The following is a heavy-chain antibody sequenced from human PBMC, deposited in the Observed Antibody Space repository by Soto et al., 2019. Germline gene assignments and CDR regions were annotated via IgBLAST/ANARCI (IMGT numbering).Heavy chain of an antibody. CDR2: ISPSGSP. CDR1: GGSVNSGGYS. J-gene: IGHJ5*02. CDR3: TRGVLA. V-gene: IGHV4-30-2*01. Sequence: SETLSLTCSVSGGSVNSGGYSWSWVRQPPGKGLEWIGFISPSGSPAYNPSLKSRVTISVDRSNNQISLELSSVTAADTAVYFCTRGVLAWGPGTLVTVSS. D-gene: IGHD2-8*01.